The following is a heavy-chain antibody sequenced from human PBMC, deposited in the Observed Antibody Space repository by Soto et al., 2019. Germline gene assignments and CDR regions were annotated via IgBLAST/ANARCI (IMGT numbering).Heavy chain of an antibody. J-gene: IGHJ5*02. V-gene: IGHV4-39*01. CDR3: ARHSLALRQNKWFDP. Sequence: SETLSLTCTVSGDSIISIDFYWVWVRQPPGKGLEWIGSIFYLGSSYYNPSLKSRVTMSVDTSKNQFSLRLRSVTAADTALYFCARHSLALRQNKWFDPWGQGIMATVSS. CDR2: IFYLGSS. CDR1: GDSIISIDFY.